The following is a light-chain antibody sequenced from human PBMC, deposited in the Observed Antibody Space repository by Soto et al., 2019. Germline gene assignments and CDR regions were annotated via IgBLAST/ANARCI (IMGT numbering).Light chain of an antibody. CDR1: QSVSRY. CDR3: QQRSNWPT. CDR2: GAS. V-gene: IGKV3-11*01. Sequence: EIVLTQSPGTLSLSPGERATLSCRASQSVSRYLAWYQQKPGQAPRLLIYGASTRATGIPARFSGSGSGTDFTLTISSLEPEDFAVYYCQQRSNWPTFGQGTKVDIK. J-gene: IGKJ1*01.